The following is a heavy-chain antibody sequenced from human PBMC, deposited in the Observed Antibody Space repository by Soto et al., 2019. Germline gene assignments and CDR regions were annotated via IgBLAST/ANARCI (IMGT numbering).Heavy chain of an antibody. V-gene: IGHV3-23*01. CDR2: ISGGGGST. CDR1: GFTFSGYA. J-gene: IGHJ6*02. Sequence: GGSLSLSCAASGFTFSGYAMSCVRQAPGKGLEWVSVISGGGGSTYYADSVKGRFTISRDNSKNMLYLQVNSLRAEDTAVYYCQSPGRLNSYYDGMDVLGQETAVNVSS. D-gene: IGHD3-10*01. CDR3: QSPGRLNSYYDGMDV.